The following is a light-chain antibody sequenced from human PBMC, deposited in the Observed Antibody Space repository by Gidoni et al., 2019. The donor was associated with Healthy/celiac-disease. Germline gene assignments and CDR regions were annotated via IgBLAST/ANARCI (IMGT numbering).Light chain of an antibody. CDR1: SSDVGGYNY. CDR2: EVS. Sequence: QSALTQPASVSGSPGQSITISCTGTSSDVGGYNYVSWYQQHPGKAPKLMIYEVSHRPSGVSKRFSGAKSGDTASLTISGLQAEDEADYYCSSYTSSSTLGVFGTGTKVTVL. CDR3: SSYTSSSTLGV. V-gene: IGLV2-14*01. J-gene: IGLJ1*01.